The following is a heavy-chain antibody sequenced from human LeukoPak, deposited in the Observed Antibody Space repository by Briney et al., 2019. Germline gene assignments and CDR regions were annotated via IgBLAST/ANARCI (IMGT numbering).Heavy chain of an antibody. CDR1: GFTFSSSS. D-gene: IGHD3-10*01. CDR3: VKQRSRFRGVVTSDPFDY. J-gene: IGHJ4*02. Sequence: GGSLRLSCAASGFTFSSSSMNWVRQAPEKGLEWVSYISTSGGTTYYADSVKGRFTISRDNSKNTLHLQMSSLRAEDTAVYYCVKQRSRFRGVVTSDPFDYWGQGTLVTVSS. V-gene: IGHV3-64D*06. CDR2: ISTSGGTT.